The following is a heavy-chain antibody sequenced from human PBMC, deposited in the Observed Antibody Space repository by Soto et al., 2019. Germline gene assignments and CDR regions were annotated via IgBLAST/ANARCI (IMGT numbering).Heavy chain of an antibody. Sequence: EVQLVESGGGLVQPGGSLRLSCAASGLTFRSFEMNWVRQAPGKGLEWVSYISSSGSTIYYADSVKGRFTIFRDNAKNSLYLQMNSLRAEDTAVYYCARDDGGSWLWGQGTLVTVSS. CDR3: ARDDGGSWL. V-gene: IGHV3-48*03. CDR2: ISSSGSTI. J-gene: IGHJ4*02. CDR1: GLTFRSFE. D-gene: IGHD2-15*01.